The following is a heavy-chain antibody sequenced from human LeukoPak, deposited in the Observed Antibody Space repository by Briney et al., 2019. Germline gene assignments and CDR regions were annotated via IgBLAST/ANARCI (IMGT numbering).Heavy chain of an antibody. CDR3: ATGPYGDYVFDY. CDR1: GYTFTSYD. V-gene: IGHV1-8*01. D-gene: IGHD4-17*01. CDR2: MNPNSGNT. J-gene: IGHJ4*02. Sequence: SATVSCKASGYTFTSYDINWVRQATGQGLEWMGWMNPNSGNTGYAQKFQGRVTMTRNTSISTAYMELSSLRSEDTVVYYCATGPYGDYVFDYWGQGTLVTVSS.